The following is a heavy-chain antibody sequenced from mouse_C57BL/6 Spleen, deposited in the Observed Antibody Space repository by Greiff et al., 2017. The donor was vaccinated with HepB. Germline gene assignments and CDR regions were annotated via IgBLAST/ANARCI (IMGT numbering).Heavy chain of an antibody. CDR3: ARRTVVEDYAMDY. V-gene: IGHV14-2*01. CDR1: GFNIKDYY. D-gene: IGHD1-1*01. J-gene: IGHJ4*01. CDR2: IDPEDGET. Sequence: EVQVVESGAELVKPGASVKLSCTASGFNIKDYYMHWVKQRTEQGLEWIGRIDPEDGETKYAPKFQGKATITADTSSNTAYLQLSSLTSEDTAVYYCARRTVVEDYAMDYWGQGTSVTVSS.